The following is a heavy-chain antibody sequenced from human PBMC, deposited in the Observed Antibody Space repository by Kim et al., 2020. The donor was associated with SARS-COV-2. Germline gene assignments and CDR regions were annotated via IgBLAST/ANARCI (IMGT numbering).Heavy chain of an antibody. CDR1: GFTFSSYA. V-gene: IGHV3-30-3*01. J-gene: IGHJ4*02. CDR3: ARDRTGYYYDSSGKGHFDY. Sequence: GGSLRLSCAASGFTFSSYAMHWVRQAPGKGLEWVAVISYDGSNKYYADSVKGRFTISRDNSKNTLYLQMNSLRAEDTAVYYCARDRTGYYYDSSGKGHFDYWGQGTLVTVSS. CDR2: ISYDGSNK. D-gene: IGHD3-22*01.